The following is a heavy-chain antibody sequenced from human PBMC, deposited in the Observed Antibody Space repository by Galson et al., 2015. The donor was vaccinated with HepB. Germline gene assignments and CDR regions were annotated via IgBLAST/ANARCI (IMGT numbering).Heavy chain of an antibody. V-gene: IGHV5-51*03. CDR1: GYILSSYW. CDR3: ATSPSYDGIFGAFDF. CDR2: IYPSDSDT. J-gene: IGHJ4*02. D-gene: IGHD3-3*02. Sequence: QSGAEVKKPGESLKISCKGSGYILSSYWIAWVRQMPGKGLEWMGIIYPSDSDTRYSPSFKGQVTISADKSFSTAYLQWSSLKASDTAIYYCATSPSYDGIFGAFDFWGQGTLVTVSS.